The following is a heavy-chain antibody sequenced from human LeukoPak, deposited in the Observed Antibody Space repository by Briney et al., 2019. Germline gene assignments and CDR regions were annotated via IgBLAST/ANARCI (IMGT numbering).Heavy chain of an antibody. CDR1: GGSISSYY. J-gene: IGHJ4*02. V-gene: IGHV4-4*09. Sequence: PSETLSLTCTVSGGSISSYYWSWIRQPPGKGLEWIGYIYTSGSTNYNPSLKSRVTISVDTSKNQFSLKLSSVTAADTAVYYCAGSYSGYEGYFDYWGQRTLVTVSS. D-gene: IGHD5-12*01. CDR3: AGSYSGYEGYFDY. CDR2: IYTSGST.